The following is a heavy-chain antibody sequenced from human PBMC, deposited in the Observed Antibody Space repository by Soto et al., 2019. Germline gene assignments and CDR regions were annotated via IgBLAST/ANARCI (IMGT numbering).Heavy chain of an antibody. Sequence: EVQLVESGGGLVRPGGSLRLACAASGFTFSNYSMNWVRQAPGKGLEWVSSISSSGSYTYYADSVQGRFTISRENAKNSLYLQMNSRRAGDTAVYYCARRYCSRTNCYSCDYWGQGTLVTASS. CDR2: ISSSGSYT. D-gene: IGHD2-2*01. V-gene: IGHV3-21*01. CDR1: GFTFSNYS. CDR3: ARRYCSRTNCYSCDY. J-gene: IGHJ4*02.